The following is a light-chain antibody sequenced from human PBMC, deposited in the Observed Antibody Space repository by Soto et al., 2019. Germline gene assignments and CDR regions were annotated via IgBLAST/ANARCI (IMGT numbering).Light chain of an antibody. Sequence: DIQMTQSPSSVSASVGDRVTIACRASHNINSWLAWYQQKPGRAPRFLIYAASSVQSGVPSRFSGSGSGTEFTLTIATLQPEDFATYFCQQANSFPFTFGPGTRVDIK. V-gene: IGKV1-12*01. CDR2: AAS. CDR3: QQANSFPFT. CDR1: HNINSW. J-gene: IGKJ3*01.